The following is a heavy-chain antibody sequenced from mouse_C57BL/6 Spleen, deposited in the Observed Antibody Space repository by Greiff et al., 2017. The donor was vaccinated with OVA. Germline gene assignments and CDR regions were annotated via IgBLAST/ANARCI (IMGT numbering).Heavy chain of an antibody. Sequence: DVKLVESGGGLVKPGGSLKLSCAASGFTFSSYAMSWVRQTPEKRLEWVATISDGGSYTYYPDNVKGRFTISRDNAKNNLYLQMSHLKSEDTAMYYCARGGDGYYFYYYAMDYWGQGTSVTVSS. CDR3: ARGGDGYYFYYYAMDY. CDR1: GFTFSSYA. V-gene: IGHV5-4*03. CDR2: ISDGGSYT. D-gene: IGHD2-3*01. J-gene: IGHJ4*01.